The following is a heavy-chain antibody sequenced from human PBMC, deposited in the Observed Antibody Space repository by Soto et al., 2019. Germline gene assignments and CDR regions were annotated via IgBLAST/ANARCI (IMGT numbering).Heavy chain of an antibody. Sequence: NPSETLSLTCAVYGGSFSGYYWSWIRQPPGKGLEWIGEINHSGSTNYNPSLKSRVTISVDTSKNQFSLKLSSVTAADTAVYYCARGKRRGYGHYYYGMDVWGQGTTVTVSS. CDR1: GGSFSGYY. J-gene: IGHJ6*02. D-gene: IGHD5-18*01. V-gene: IGHV4-34*01. CDR2: INHSGST. CDR3: ARGKRRGYGHYYYGMDV.